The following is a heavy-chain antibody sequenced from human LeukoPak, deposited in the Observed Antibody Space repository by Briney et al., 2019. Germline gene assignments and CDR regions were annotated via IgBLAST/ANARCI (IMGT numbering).Heavy chain of an antibody. Sequence: SVKVSCKASGGTFTSYAISGVGQAPGQGLEWRGRIIPILGIANYAQKFQGRVTITADKSTSTAYMELSSLRSEDTAVYYCARGLVPGYYYYYGMDVWGQGTTVTVSS. J-gene: IGHJ6*02. CDR3: ARGLVPGYYYYYGMDV. CDR2: IIPILGIA. CDR1: GGTFTSYA. V-gene: IGHV1-69*04.